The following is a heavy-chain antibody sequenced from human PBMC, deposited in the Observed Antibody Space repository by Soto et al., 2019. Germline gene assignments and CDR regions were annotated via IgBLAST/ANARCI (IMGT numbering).Heavy chain of an antibody. CDR1: GFTVSNNY. V-gene: IGHV3-53*01. CDR2: IYSGGST. Sequence: EVQLVESGGGLIQPGGSLRLSCAASGFTVSNNYMRWVRQAPGKGLEWVSLIYSGGSTNYADSVKGRFTISRDNSKHTLYLPMNSPRVEDTAGFYCARDPPGIAASGGGGWGQGTLVTVSS. J-gene: IGHJ4*02. D-gene: IGHD6-13*01. CDR3: ARDPPGIAASGGGG.